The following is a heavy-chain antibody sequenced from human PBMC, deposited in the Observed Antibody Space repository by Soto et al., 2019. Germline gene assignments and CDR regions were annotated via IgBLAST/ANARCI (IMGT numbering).Heavy chain of an antibody. V-gene: IGHV3-7*01. D-gene: IGHD7-27*01. J-gene: IGHJ4*02. CDR3: VRDPAFWAVDY. Sequence: EVQLVETGGDLVQPGESLRLSCAASGFAFGRAWMGWVRQAPEKGLEWVAIVNEDGIVKLYMDSVEAGFTIARDNAKNSLYLQMNSLGVDDTSRFYCVRDPAFWAVDYWGQGTLVTVSS. CDR2: VNEDGIVK. CDR1: GFAFGRAW.